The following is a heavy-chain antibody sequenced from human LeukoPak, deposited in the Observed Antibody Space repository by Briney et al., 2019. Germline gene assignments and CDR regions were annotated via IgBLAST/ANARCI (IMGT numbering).Heavy chain of an antibody. Sequence: ASVKVSCKASGYTFTSYAMNWVRQAPGQGLEWMGWINPNSGGTNYAQKFQGRVTMTRDTSISTAYMELSRLRSDDTAVYYCARSRYYDSSGDFNCWGQGTLVTVSS. J-gene: IGHJ4*02. CDR1: GYTFTSYA. CDR2: INPNSGGT. V-gene: IGHV1-2*02. CDR3: ARSRYYDSSGDFNC. D-gene: IGHD3-22*01.